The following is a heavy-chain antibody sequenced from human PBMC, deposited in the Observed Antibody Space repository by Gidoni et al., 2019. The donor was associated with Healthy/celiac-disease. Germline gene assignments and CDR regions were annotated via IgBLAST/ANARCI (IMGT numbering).Heavy chain of an antibody. CDR3: ARSLEWLSPNWFDP. Sequence: VQPGQSGAAVKKAGASGKGSCKASGGPFSSYAISWVRQAPGQGLGWMGGIIPIFGTANYAQKFQGRVTITADESTSTAYMELSSLRSEDTAVYYCARSLEWLSPNWFDPWGQGTLVTVSS. CDR2: IIPIFGTA. V-gene: IGHV1-69*01. D-gene: IGHD3-3*01. J-gene: IGHJ5*02. CDR1: GGPFSSYA.